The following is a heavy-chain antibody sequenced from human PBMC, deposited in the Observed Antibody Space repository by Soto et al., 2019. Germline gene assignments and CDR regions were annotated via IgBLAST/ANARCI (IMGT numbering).Heavy chain of an antibody. V-gene: IGHV1-18*01. J-gene: IGHJ5*02. CDR1: GYTFTSYG. D-gene: IGHD2-15*01. CDR2: ISAYNGNT. Sequence: QVQLVQSGAEVKKPGASVKVSCKASGYTFTSYGISWVRQAPGQGLEWMGWISAYNGNTNYAQKLQGRXXMXTXXSTSTAYMELRSLRSDDTAVYYCARVGDGGHWFDPWGQGTLVTVSS. CDR3: ARVGDGGHWFDP.